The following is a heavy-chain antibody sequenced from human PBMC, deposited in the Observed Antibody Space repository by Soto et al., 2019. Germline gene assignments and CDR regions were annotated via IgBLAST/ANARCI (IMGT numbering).Heavy chain of an antibody. CDR1: GFSFSSYA. CDR3: ARDRAHAFDI. J-gene: IGHJ3*02. Sequence: GGSLRLSCAASGFSFSSYAMNWVRQAPGKGLEWVSLFSGSGGNTYYADSVKGRFTISRDNSKNTLYLQMNSLRAEYTAVYYYARDRAHAFDIWGQGTMVTVSS. V-gene: IGHV3-23*01. CDR2: FSGSGGNT.